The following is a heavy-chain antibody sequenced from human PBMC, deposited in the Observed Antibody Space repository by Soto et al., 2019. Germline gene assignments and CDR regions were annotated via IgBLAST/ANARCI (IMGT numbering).Heavy chain of an antibody. D-gene: IGHD1-26*01. V-gene: IGHV3-21*01. J-gene: IGHJ4*02. Sequence: EVQLVESGGGLVKPGGSLRLSCAASGFAFNTYAMNWVRQAPGKGLEWVSYISSSSSYIYYGDSVNGRFTISRDNAQNSLSLLMNSLRAEDTSVYYCAREIWSYEPGFDSWGQGTLVTVSS. CDR2: ISSSSSYI. CDR3: AREIWSYEPGFDS. CDR1: GFAFNTYA.